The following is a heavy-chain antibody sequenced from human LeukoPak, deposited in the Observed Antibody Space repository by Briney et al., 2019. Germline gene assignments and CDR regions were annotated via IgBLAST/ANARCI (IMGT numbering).Heavy chain of an antibody. CDR3: ARGKGRVRGVITPPYYYGMDV. Sequence: SETLSLTCAVYGGSFSGYYWSWIRQPPGKGLEWIGEINHSGSTNYNPSLKSRVTISVDTSKNQFSLKLSSVTAADTAVYYCARGKGRVRGVITPPYYYGMDVWGQGTTVTVSS. J-gene: IGHJ6*02. V-gene: IGHV4-34*01. CDR1: GGSFSGYY. CDR2: INHSGST. D-gene: IGHD3-10*01.